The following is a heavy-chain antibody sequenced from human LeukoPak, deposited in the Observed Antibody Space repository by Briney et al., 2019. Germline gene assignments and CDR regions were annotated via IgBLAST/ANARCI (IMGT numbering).Heavy chain of an antibody. CDR3: ARYYYYGSGSNFDY. J-gene: IGHJ4*02. D-gene: IGHD3-10*01. Sequence: GGSLRLSCAASGFTFSSYWISWVRQAPGKGLEWVANIKQDGSEKYYVDSVKGRFTISRDNAKNSLYLQMNSLRAEDTAVYYCARYYYYGSGSNFDYWGQGTLVTVSS. V-gene: IGHV3-7*01. CDR1: GFTFSSYW. CDR2: IKQDGSEK.